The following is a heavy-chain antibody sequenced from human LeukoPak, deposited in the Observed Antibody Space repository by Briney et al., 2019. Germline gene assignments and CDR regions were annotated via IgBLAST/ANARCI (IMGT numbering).Heavy chain of an antibody. Sequence: GASVKVSCKASGYTFTSYGISWVRQAPGQGLEWMGWISAYNGNTNYAQKLQGRVTMTRDMSTSTVNMELSSLRSEDTAVYYCARAQGSYYHYYMDVWGKGTTVTVSS. CDR1: GYTFTSYG. V-gene: IGHV1-18*01. CDR2: ISAYNGNT. D-gene: IGHD1-26*01. J-gene: IGHJ6*03. CDR3: ARAQGSYYHYYMDV.